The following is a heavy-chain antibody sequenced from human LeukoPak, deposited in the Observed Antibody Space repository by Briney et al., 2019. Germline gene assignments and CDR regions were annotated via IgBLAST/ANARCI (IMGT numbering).Heavy chain of an antibody. J-gene: IGHJ4*02. D-gene: IGHD5-18*01. V-gene: IGHV3-48*03. CDR1: GFTFSSYE. Sequence: GGSLRLSCAASGFTFSSYEMNWVRQAPGKGLEWVSYISSSGSTIYYADSVKGRFTISRDNAKNSLYLQMNSLRAEDTAVYYCARHLSGVTGYTYGRGIDYGGQGTLVTVSS. CDR2: ISSSGSTI. CDR3: ARHLSGVTGYTYGRGIDY.